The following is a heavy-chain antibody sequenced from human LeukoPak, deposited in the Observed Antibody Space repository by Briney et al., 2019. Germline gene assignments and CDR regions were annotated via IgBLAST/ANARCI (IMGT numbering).Heavy chain of an antibody. CDR3: ARGVSDYYYNYMDV. Sequence: SVKFSCKASGGTFSSYAISWVRQAPGQGLEWMGGIIPIFGTANYAQKFQGRVTITTDESTSTAYMELSSLRSEDTAVYYCARGVSDYYYNYMDVWGKGTTVTVSS. J-gene: IGHJ6*03. V-gene: IGHV1-69*05. D-gene: IGHD2/OR15-2a*01. CDR2: IIPIFGTA. CDR1: GGTFSSYA.